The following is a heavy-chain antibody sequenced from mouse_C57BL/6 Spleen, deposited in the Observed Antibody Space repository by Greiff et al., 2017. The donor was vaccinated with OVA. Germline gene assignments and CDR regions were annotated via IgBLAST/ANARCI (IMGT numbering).Heavy chain of an antibody. CDR3: ARYTTVVATRDWYFDV. V-gene: IGHV1-64*01. J-gene: IGHJ1*03. CDR1: GYTFTSYW. D-gene: IGHD1-1*01. CDR2: IHPNGGST. Sequence: VQLQQPGAELVKPGASVKLSCTASGYTFTSYWMHWVRQRPGKGLEWLGMIHPNGGSTNYTETFKSKATLTVDKSCSTTYMQLSSLTSEDSAVYDCARYTTVVATRDWYFDVWGTGTTVTVSS.